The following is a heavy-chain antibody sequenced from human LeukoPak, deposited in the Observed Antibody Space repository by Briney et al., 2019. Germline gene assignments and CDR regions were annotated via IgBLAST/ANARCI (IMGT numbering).Heavy chain of an antibody. CDR1: GFTFSTYG. J-gene: IGHJ4*02. V-gene: IGHV3-48*01. CDR3: ARDLAPYYYDSSGAREGADY. Sequence: PGRSLRLSCAASGFTFSTYGMHWVRQAPGKGLEWVSCISSSSSTIYYADSVKGRFTISRDNAKNSLYLQMNSLRAEDTAVYYCARDLAPYYYDSSGAREGADYWGQGTLVTVSS. CDR2: ISSSSSTI. D-gene: IGHD3-22*01.